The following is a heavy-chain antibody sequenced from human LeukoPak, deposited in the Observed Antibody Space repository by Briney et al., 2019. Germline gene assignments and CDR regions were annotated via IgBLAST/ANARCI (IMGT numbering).Heavy chain of an antibody. D-gene: IGHD5-12*01. CDR3: ARVGYNGWNFEN. V-gene: IGHV3-7*01. CDR1: GFTFSSYW. CDR2: ISQDVSHK. Sequence: GGSLRLSCAASGFTFSSYWMSSVRQAPGKGLQSVAYISQDVSHKYYVDSVKGRFTISRDNAKNSLHLEMNSLRAEDTALYYCARVGYNGWNFENWGQGTLVTVSS. J-gene: IGHJ4*02.